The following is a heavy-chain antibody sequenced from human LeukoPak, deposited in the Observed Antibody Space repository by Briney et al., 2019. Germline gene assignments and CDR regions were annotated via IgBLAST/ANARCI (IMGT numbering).Heavy chain of an antibody. J-gene: IGHJ2*01. CDR1: GGSVDNSAYH. V-gene: IGHV4-39*01. D-gene: IGHD2-2*03. Sequence: SETLSLTCTVSGGSVDNSAYHWGWIRQPPGKGLEWIGSVSYSGSTYYNASLKSRVTISVDTSKNQFSLKLSSVTAADTAVYYCARLDIVVVSRWYFDLWGRGTLVTVSS. CDR3: ARLDIVVVSRWYFDL. CDR2: VSYSGST.